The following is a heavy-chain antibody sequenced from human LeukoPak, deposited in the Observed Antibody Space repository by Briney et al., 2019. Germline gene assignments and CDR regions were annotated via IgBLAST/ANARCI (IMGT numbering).Heavy chain of an antibody. D-gene: IGHD1-26*01. J-gene: IGHJ4*02. CDR3: ARADAVGATNFDY. CDR2: INHSGST. Sequence: PSETLSLTCAVYGGSFSGYYWSWIRQPPGKGLEWIGEINHSGSTNYNPSLKSRVTISVDTSKNQFSLKLSSVTAADTAVYYCARADAVGATNFDYWGQGTLVTVSS. CDR1: GGSFSGYY. V-gene: IGHV4-34*01.